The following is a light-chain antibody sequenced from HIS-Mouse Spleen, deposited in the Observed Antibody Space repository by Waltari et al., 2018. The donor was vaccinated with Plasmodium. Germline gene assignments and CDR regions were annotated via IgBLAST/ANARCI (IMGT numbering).Light chain of an antibody. J-gene: IGLJ3*02. CDR1: ALPKKY. V-gene: IGLV3-10*01. CDR3: YSTDSSGNHRV. Sequence: SYELTQPPSVSVSPGQTARITCSGDALPKKYAYWYQQKSGQAPVLFIYKDSKRPSGIPGRVSGSSSGTMATLTISGAQVEDEADYYCYSTDSSGNHRVFGGGTKLTVL. CDR2: KDS.